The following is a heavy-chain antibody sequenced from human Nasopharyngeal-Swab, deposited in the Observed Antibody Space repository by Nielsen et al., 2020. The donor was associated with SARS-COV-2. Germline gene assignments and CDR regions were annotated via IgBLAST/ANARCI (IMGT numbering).Heavy chain of an antibody. Sequence: SETLSLTCSVSDASLRRCGFYWTWIPQPAGRGLEVIGRTSIRGTTNYSPPFKNRVTMSLDTSKKQFFLRLASVSAADTAIYYCARGRPGTYYTYYYGLDVWGQGTTVTVSS. D-gene: IGHD1-26*01. J-gene: IGHJ6*02. CDR3: ARGRPGTYYTYYYGLDV. CDR1: DASLRRCGFY. V-gene: IGHV4-61*02. CDR2: TSIRGTT.